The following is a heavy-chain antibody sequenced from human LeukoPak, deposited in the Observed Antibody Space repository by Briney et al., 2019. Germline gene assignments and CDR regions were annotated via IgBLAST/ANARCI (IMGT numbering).Heavy chain of an antibody. D-gene: IGHD3-22*01. V-gene: IGHV1-18*01. CDR3: AGDVINYYDSSP. J-gene: IGHJ4*02. CDR1: GYTFTSYG. CDR2: ISAYNGNT. Sequence: VASVKVSCKASGYTFTSYGISWVRQAPGQGLEWMGWISAYNGNTNYAQKLQGRVTMTTDTSTSTAYMELRSLRSDDTAVYYCAGDVINYYDSSPWGQGTLVTVSS.